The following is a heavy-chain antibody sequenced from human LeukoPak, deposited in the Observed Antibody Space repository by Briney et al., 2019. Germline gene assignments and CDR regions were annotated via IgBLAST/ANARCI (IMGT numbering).Heavy chain of an antibody. D-gene: IGHD1-26*01. CDR2: VSSSGANT. CDR1: GFSFNSAA. V-gene: IGHV3-23*01. J-gene: IGHJ4*02. CDR3: AKDLGRYRNNYFDY. Sequence: GGSLRLSCAASGFSFNSAAMTWVRQAPGKGLEWVSLVSSSGANTYYADSVKGRFTISRDDSKNTLYLQMNSLRAEDTAVYYCAKDLGRYRNNYFDYWGQGTLVTVSS.